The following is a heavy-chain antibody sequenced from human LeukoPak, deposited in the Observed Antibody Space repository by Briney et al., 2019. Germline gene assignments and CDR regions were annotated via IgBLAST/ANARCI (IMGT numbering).Heavy chain of an antibody. J-gene: IGHJ5*02. CDR1: GFTFSSYG. D-gene: IGHD2-21*02. V-gene: IGHV3-30*02. Sequence: PGGSLRLSCAASGFTFSSYGMHWVRQAPGKGLEWVAFIRYDGSNKYYADSVKGRFTISRDNAKNTVYLQMSSLRVEDTAIYYCARERLSYCGADCPWGQGTQVTVSS. CDR3: ARERLSYCGADCP. CDR2: IRYDGSNK.